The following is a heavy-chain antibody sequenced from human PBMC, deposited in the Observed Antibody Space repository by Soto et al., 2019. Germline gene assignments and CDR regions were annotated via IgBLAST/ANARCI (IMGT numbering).Heavy chain of an antibody. D-gene: IGHD6-13*01. CDR1: GFTFSSYA. CDR3: AKDYGAGYSSSWDLFDY. J-gene: IGHJ4*02. CDR2: ISGSGGST. V-gene: IGHV3-23*01. Sequence: GGSLRLSCAASGFTFSSYAMSWVRQAPGKGLEWVSAISGSGGSTYYADSVKGRFTISRDNSKNTLYLQMNSLRAEDTAVYYCAKDYGAGYSSSWDLFDYWGQGTLVTVSS.